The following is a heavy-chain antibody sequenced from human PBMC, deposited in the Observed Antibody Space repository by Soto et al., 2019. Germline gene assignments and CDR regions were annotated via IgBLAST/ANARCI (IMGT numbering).Heavy chain of an antibody. V-gene: IGHV4-31*03. CDR1: GGPISSGGYY. J-gene: IGHJ5*02. CDR2: IYYSGST. CDR3: ARESGETNWFDP. D-gene: IGHD3-10*01. Sequence: PSETLSLTCTVSGGPISSGGYYWSWIRQHPGKGLEWIGYIYYSGSTFYNPSLKSRVTISVDTSKNQFSLKVSSVTAADTAVYYCARESGETNWFDPWGQGTLVTVSS.